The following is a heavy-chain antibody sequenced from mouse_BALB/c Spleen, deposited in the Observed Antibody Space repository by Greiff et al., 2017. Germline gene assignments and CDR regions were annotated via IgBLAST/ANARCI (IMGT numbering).Heavy chain of an antibody. CDR3: ARAANSLYAMDY. CDR1: GYTFTSYW. CDR2: IAPGSGST. Sequence: DLVKPGASVKLSCKASGYTFTSYWINWIKQRPGQGLEWLGRIAPGSGSTYYNEMFKGKATMTVDTSTSTVYIQLSSLSSEDSAVYVCARAANSLYAMDYWGQGTSVTVSS. V-gene: IGHV1S41*01. J-gene: IGHJ4*01. D-gene: IGHD6-1*01.